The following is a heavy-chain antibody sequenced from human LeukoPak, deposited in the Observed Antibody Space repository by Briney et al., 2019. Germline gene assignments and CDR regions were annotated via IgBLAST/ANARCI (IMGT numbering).Heavy chain of an antibody. CDR2: TRNKANSYTT. CDR3: ARVTQDGWFDP. V-gene: IGHV3-72*01. CDR1: GFTFSVLY. J-gene: IGHJ5*02. Sequence: PGGSLSLSSAASGFTFSVLYMDWVRQAPGKGLEWVGRTRNKANSYTTEYAAAVKGRLTISRDDSTNSLYLQRNSLKTEDTAVYYWARVTQDGWFDPWGQGTLVTVSS. D-gene: IGHD2-21*02.